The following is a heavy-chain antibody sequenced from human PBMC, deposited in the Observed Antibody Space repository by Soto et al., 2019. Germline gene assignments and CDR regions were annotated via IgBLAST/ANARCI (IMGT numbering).Heavy chain of an antibody. D-gene: IGHD4-17*01. CDR2: IYYTGST. V-gene: IGHV4-59*01. Sequence: SETLSLTCTVSCGSMSSNYWTWIRQSPGKGLEWIGYIYYTGSTKYNPSLKSRVTISLDTSKNQFSLRLTSVTSADTAVYYCARGGSYGDFFDYWGQGAQVTVSS. CDR1: CGSMSSNY. CDR3: ARGGSYGDFFDY. J-gene: IGHJ4*02.